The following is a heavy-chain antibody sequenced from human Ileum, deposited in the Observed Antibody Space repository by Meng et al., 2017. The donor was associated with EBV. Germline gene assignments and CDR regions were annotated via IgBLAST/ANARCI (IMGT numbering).Heavy chain of an antibody. Sequence: QVQPVQSGAEVKKPGASVQVSCKASGYRFTAFGISWVRQAPGQGPEWMGWITTYNGDTKYAQKFQGRVTMTRETSTNTAYMELTSLRSDDTAVYYCARTYYGSYGFDYWGQGTLVTVSS. V-gene: IGHV1-18*01. CDR2: ITTYNGDT. D-gene: IGHD3-10*01. J-gene: IGHJ4*02. CDR3: ARTYYGSYGFDY. CDR1: GYRFTAFG.